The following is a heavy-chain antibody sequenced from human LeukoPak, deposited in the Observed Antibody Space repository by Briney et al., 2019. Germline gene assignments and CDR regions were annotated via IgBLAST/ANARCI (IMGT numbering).Heavy chain of an antibody. CDR2: ISGSGGST. V-gene: IGHV3-23*01. CDR1: RFTFSSYA. D-gene: IGHD2-15*01. Sequence: GGSLRLSCAASRFTFSSYAMSWVRQAPGKGLEWVSGISGSGGSTYYADSVKGRFTISRDNSKNTLYLQMNSLRAEDTAVYYCAKDGSGCSGGSCYQNFDYWGQGTLVTVSS. CDR3: AKDGSGCSGGSCYQNFDY. J-gene: IGHJ4*02.